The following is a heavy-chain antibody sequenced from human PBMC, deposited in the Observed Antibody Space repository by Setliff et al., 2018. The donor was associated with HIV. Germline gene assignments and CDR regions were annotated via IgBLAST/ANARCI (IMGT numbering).Heavy chain of an antibody. D-gene: IGHD3-10*01. CDR1: GGSISSYC. CDR2: IFASGSS. Sequence: PSETLSLTCTVSGGSISSYCWNWIRHPPGKGLEWIGYIFASGSSLYNPSLQSRVSISIDTSKNQFSLKLSSVTAADTAVYYCARRIDNSGSLPAKNWFDTWGQGRLVTVSS. J-gene: IGHJ5*02. V-gene: IGHV4-4*09. CDR3: ARRIDNSGSLPAKNWFDT.